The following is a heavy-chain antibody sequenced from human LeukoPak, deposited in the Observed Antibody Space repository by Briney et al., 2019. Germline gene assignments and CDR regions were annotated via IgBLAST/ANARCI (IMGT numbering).Heavy chain of an antibody. J-gene: IGHJ5*02. Sequence: GGSLRLSCAASGFTFSKYWMHWVRQAPGKGVVWVSRINSGGINTSYADSVKGRFTISRDNAKNTLNLQMNSLRAEDTAVYYCARDLGQYYDTSDNWFDPWGQGTLVTVSS. CDR3: ARDLGQYYDTSDNWFDP. D-gene: IGHD3-22*01. CDR2: INSGGINT. CDR1: GFTFSKYW. V-gene: IGHV3-74*01.